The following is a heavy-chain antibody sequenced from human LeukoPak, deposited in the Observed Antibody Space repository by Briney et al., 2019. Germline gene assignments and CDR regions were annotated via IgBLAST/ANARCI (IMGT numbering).Heavy chain of an antibody. J-gene: IGHJ6*03. CDR2: IRYDGNDK. V-gene: IGHV3-30*02. Sequence: GGSLRLSCAASGFSFSTFGLYWVRQVPGKGLEWVAFIRYDGNDKYYGDSAKDRFTISRDNSKNTLYLQMNSLATDDTGVYYCAKDSQLDVGSDYYYYFYMDVWGRGTTVTVSS. D-gene: IGHD1-1*01. CDR1: GFSFSTFG. CDR3: AKDSQLDVGSDYYYYFYMDV.